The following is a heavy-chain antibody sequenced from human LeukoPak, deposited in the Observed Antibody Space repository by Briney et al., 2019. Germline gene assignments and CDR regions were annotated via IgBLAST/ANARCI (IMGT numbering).Heavy chain of an antibody. J-gene: IGHJ4*02. CDR1: GFTFSSYG. V-gene: IGHV3-30*03. D-gene: IGHD3-22*01. Sequence: GRSLRLSCAASGFTFSSYGMHWVRQAPGKGLEWVAVISYDGSNKYYADSLKGRFTISRDNSKNTLYLQMNSLRAEDTAVYYCARGMSYYYDSSGSYFDYWGQGTLVTVSS. CDR3: ARGMSYYYDSSGSYFDY. CDR2: ISYDGSNK.